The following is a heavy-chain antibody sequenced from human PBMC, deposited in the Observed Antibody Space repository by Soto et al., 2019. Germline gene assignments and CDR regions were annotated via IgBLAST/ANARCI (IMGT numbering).Heavy chain of an antibody. D-gene: IGHD6-19*01. CDR3: ARWEADGRLVRGTHYYYYYGMDV. CDR1: GGSISSYY. J-gene: IGHJ6*02. Sequence: PSETLSLTCTVSGGSISSYYWSWIRQPPGKGLEWIGYIYYSVSTNYNPSLKRRVTISVDTSKNQFSLKLSSVTAADTAVYYCARWEADGRLVRGTHYYYYYGMDVWGQGTTVKVSS. V-gene: IGHV4-59*01. CDR2: IYYSVST.